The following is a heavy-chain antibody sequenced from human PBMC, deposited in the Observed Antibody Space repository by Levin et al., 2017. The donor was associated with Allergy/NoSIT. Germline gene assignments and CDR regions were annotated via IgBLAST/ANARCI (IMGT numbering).Heavy chain of an antibody. CDR2: ISSSSSYI. D-gene: IGHD2-2*01. Sequence: GESLKISCAASGFTFSSYSMNWVRQAPGKGLEWVSSISSSSSYIYYADSVKGRFTISRDNAKNSLYLQMNSLRAEDTAVYYCARDMPFDYWGQGTLVTVSS. V-gene: IGHV3-21*01. J-gene: IGHJ4*02. CDR1: GFTFSSYS. CDR3: ARDMPFDY.